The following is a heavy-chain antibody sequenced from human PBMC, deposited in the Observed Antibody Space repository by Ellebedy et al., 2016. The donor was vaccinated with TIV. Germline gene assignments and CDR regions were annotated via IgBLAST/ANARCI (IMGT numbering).Heavy chain of an antibody. V-gene: IGHV1-46*01. CDR2: INPSGGST. CDR1: GYTFTGYY. J-gene: IGHJ4*02. D-gene: IGHD3-10*01. Sequence: ASVKVSCKASGYTFTGYYMHWVRQAPGQGLEWMGIINPSGGSTSYAQKFQGRVTMTTDTSTSTAYMELRSLRSDDTAVYYCARGIRELLSDYWGQGTLVTVSS. CDR3: ARGIRELLSDY.